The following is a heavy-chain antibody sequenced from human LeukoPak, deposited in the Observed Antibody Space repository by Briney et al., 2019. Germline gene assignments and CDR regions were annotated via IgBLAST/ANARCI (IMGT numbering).Heavy chain of an antibody. CDR3: ARTLIRYSSGWYSD. CDR2: ISGSGGST. CDR1: GFTFSSYA. Sequence: GGPLRLSCAASGFTFSSYAMSWVRQAPGKGLEWVSAISGSGGSTYYADSVKGRFTISRDNSKNTLYLQMNSLRAEDTAVYYCARTLIRYSSGWYSDWGQGTLVTVSS. J-gene: IGHJ4*02. V-gene: IGHV3-23*01. D-gene: IGHD6-19*01.